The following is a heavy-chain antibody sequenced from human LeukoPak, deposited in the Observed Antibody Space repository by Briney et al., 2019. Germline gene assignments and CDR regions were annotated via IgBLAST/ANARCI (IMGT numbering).Heavy chain of an antibody. Sequence: SETLSLTCAVYGGSFSGYYWSWIRQPPGKGLEWIGEINHSGSTNYNPSLKSRVTISVDTSKNQFSLKLSSVTAADTAVYYCARHYCSGGSCYKYFQHWGQGTLVTVSS. V-gene: IGHV4-34*01. CDR1: GGSFSGYY. D-gene: IGHD2-15*01. J-gene: IGHJ1*01. CDR3: ARHYCSGGSCYKYFQH. CDR2: INHSGST.